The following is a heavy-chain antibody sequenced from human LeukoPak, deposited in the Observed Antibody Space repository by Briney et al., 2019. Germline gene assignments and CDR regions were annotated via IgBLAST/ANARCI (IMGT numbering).Heavy chain of an antibody. CDR2: KHTSGST. V-gene: IGHV4-4*08. D-gene: IGHD1-14*01. CDR1: PHSTTSNF. J-gene: IGHJ4*02. Sequence: SETLSLTCTASPHSTTSNFWSWFRQPPDKGPEWIAEKHTSGSTNYKPSLHTRVTISIDRSKNQIALELSSVTAADTAVYYCAREIVGGFNPGAYWGQGTLVTVSS. CDR3: AREIVGGFNPGAY.